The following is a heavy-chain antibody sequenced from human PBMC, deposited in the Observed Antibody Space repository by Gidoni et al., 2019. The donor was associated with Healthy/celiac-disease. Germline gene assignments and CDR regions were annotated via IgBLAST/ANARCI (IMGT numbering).Heavy chain of an antibody. J-gene: IGHJ2*01. V-gene: IGHV3-7*04. CDR1: GFTFSSYW. D-gene: IGHD6-13*01. Sequence: EVQLVESGGGLVQPGGSLRLSCAASGFTFSSYWMSWVRQAPGKGLEWVANIKQDGSEKYYVDSVKGRFTISRDNAKNSLYLQINSLRAEDTAVYYCARGYSSSWYRGYWYFDLWGRGTLVTVSS. CDR2: IKQDGSEK. CDR3: ARGYSSSWYRGYWYFDL.